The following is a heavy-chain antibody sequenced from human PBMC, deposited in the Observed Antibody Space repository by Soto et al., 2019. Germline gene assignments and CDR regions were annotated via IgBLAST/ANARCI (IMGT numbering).Heavy chain of an antibody. CDR2: MNPNSGNT. V-gene: IGHV1-8*01. CDR3: ARDSGSGNAFDP. D-gene: IGHD3-10*01. J-gene: IGHJ5*02. Sequence: ASVKVSCKASGYTFTSYDINWVRQATGQGLEWMGWMNPNSGNTGYAQKFQGRVTMTRNTSISTAYMELSSLRSEDTAVYYCARDSGSGNAFDPWGQGTLVTVSS. CDR1: GYTFTSYD.